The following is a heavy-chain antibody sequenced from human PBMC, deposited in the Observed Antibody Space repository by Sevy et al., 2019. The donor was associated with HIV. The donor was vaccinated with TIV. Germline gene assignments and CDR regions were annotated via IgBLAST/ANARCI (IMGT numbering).Heavy chain of an antibody. V-gene: IGHV4-61*01. J-gene: IGHJ6*02. CDR1: GGSVSSGSYY. CDR2: IYYSGST. CDR3: ARASPHCSSTSCYPTYYYYYGMDV. Sequence: ETLYLTCTVSGGSVSSGSYYWSWIRQPPGKGLEWIGYIYYSGSTNYNPSLKSRVTISVDTSKNQFSLKLSSVTAADTAVYYCARASPHCSSTSCYPTYYYYYGMDVWGQGTTVTVSS. D-gene: IGHD2-2*01.